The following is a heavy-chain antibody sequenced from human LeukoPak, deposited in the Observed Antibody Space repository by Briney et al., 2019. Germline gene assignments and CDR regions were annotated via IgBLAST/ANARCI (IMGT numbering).Heavy chain of an antibody. CDR2: IYYSGST. CDR1: GGSISSYY. V-gene: IGHV4-59*12. D-gene: IGHD4-17*01. J-gene: IGHJ3*02. Sequence: SETLSLTCTVSGGSISSYYWSWIRQPPGKGLEWIGSIYYSGSTYYNPSLKSRVTISVDTSKNQFSLKLSSVTAADTAVYYCARGGEDYGDAFDIWGQGTMVTVSS. CDR3: ARGGEDYGDAFDI.